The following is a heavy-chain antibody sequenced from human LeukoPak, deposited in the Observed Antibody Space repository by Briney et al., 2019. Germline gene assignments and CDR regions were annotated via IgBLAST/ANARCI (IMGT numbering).Heavy chain of an antibody. CDR3: ARGAPPSDYDYVWGSYRCDAFDI. CDR2: IYYSGST. CDR1: GGSISSYY. Sequence: SETLSLTCTVSGGSISSYYWSWIRQPPGKGLEWIGYIYYSGSTNYNPSLKSRVTISVDTSKNQFSLKLSSVTAADTAVYYCARGAPPSDYDYVWGSYRCDAFDIWGQGTMVTVSS. J-gene: IGHJ3*02. D-gene: IGHD3-16*02. V-gene: IGHV4-59*01.